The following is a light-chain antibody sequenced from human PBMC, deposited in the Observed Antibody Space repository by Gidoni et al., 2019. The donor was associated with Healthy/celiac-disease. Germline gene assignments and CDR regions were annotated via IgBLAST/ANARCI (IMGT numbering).Light chain of an antibody. CDR3: QSYDSSNRNVV. CDR2: EDN. Sequence: FMLTQPHPLSESLGKTLTTSCTGSSGSIASNYVQWYQQRPGSAPTTVIDEDNQRPSVVPDRFSGSSDSSSNSASLTISGLKTEDEADYYWQSYDSSNRNVVFGGGTKLTVL. J-gene: IGLJ2*01. V-gene: IGLV6-57*02. CDR1: SGSIASNY.